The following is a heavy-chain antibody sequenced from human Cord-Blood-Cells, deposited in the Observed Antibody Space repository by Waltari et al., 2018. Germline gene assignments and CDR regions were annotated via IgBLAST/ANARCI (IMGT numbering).Heavy chain of an antibody. CDR1: GFTFSNAW. V-gene: IGHV3-15*01. Sequence: EVQLVESGGGLVKPGGSLRLSCAASGFTFSNAWMSWVRQVPGKGLEWVGRIKNKTDGGTTDYAAPVKGRFTISRDDSKNTLYLQMNSLKTEDTAVYYCTTGSWGQGTLVTVSS. J-gene: IGHJ4*02. CDR3: TTGS. CDR2: IKNKTDGGTT.